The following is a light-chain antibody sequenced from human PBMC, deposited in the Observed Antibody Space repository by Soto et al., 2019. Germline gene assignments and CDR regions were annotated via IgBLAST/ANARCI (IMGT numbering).Light chain of an antibody. V-gene: IGKV1-5*01. J-gene: IGKJ2*02. Sequence: DIQMTQSPSTLSASVGDRVTITCRASQSFGSWLAWYQQKPGQAPKLLIYDVSSLENGVPGRFSGSGSGTEITLPISSRQPDDYATYYCQQYNISPSTFGQGTKVDIK. CDR1: QSFGSW. CDR2: DVS. CDR3: QQYNISPST.